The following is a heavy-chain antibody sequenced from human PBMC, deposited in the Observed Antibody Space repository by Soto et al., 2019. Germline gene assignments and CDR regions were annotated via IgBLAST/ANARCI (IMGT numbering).Heavy chain of an antibody. V-gene: IGHV3-9*01. CDR1: GFTFDDYA. J-gene: IGHJ4*02. D-gene: IGHD6-6*01. CDR3: AKDKTWGYSSSSGLDY. Sequence: LRLSCAASGFTFDDYAMHWVRQAPGEGLEWVSGISWNSGSIGYADSVKGRFTISRDNAKNSLYLQMNSLRAEDTALYYCAKDKTWGYSSSSGLDYWGQGSLVTVSS. CDR2: ISWNSGSI.